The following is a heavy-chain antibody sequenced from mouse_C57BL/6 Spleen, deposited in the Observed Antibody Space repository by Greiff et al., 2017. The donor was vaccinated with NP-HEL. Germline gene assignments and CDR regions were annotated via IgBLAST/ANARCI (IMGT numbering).Heavy chain of an antibody. CDR3: ARAPRGDGYGDYAMDY. Sequence: EVQLQQSGPELVKPGASVKISCKASGYTFTDYYMNWVKQSHGKSLEWIGDINPNNGGTSYNQKFKGKATLTVDKSSSTAYMELRSLTSEDSAVYYCARAPRGDGYGDYAMDYWGQGTSVTVSS. CDR1: GYTFTDYY. J-gene: IGHJ4*01. CDR2: INPNNGGT. D-gene: IGHD2-2*01. V-gene: IGHV1-26*01.